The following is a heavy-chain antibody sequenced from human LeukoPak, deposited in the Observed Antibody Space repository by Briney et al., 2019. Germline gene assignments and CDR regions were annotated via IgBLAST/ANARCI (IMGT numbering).Heavy chain of an antibody. CDR2: IRYDGSNK. CDR1: GFTFSSYG. V-gene: IGHV3-30*02. Sequence: PGGSLRLSCAAPGFTFSSYGIHWVRQAPGKGLEWVAFIRYDGSNKYYADSVKGRFTISRDNSKNTLYLQMNSLRAEDTGVYYCAREHPYYYDSSGTALMAEIKYYFDSWGQGTLVTVSS. D-gene: IGHD3-22*01. CDR3: AREHPYYYDSSGTALMAEIKYYFDS. J-gene: IGHJ4*02.